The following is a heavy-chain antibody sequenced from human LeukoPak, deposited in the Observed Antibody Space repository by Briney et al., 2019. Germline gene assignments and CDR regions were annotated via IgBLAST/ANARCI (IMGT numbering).Heavy chain of an antibody. Sequence: GGSLRLSCAASGFTFSSYWMHWVRHAPGKGLVWVSRINSDGSSTSYADSVKGRFTISRDNAKNTLYLQMNSLRAEDTAVYYCATRGYYDSSGLFDYWGQGTLVTVSS. CDR2: INSDGSST. CDR3: ATRGYYDSSGLFDY. CDR1: GFTFSSYW. V-gene: IGHV3-74*01. D-gene: IGHD3-22*01. J-gene: IGHJ4*02.